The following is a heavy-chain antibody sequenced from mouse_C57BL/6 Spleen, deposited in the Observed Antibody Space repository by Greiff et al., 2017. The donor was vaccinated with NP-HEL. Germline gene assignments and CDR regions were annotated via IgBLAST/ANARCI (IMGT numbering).Heavy chain of an antibody. J-gene: IGHJ4*01. CDR2: IDPETGGT. Sequence: QVQLKESGAELVRPGASVTLSCKASGYTFTDYEMHWVKQTPVHGLEWIGAIDPETGGTAYNQKFKGKAILTADKSSSTAYMELRSLTSEDSAVYYCTRSLYGMDYWGQGTSVTVSS. V-gene: IGHV1-15*01. CDR3: TRSLYGMDY. D-gene: IGHD1-1*01. CDR1: GYTFTDYE.